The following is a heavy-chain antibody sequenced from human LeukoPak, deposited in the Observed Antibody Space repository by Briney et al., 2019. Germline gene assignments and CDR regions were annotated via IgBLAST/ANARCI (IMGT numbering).Heavy chain of an antibody. CDR2: IYTSGST. CDR3: ARAGVSGSYCNGYFDY. CDR1: GGSISSYY. J-gene: IGHJ4*02. V-gene: IGHV4-4*07. D-gene: IGHD1-26*01. Sequence: SETLSLTCTVSGGSISSYYWSWIRQPAGKGLECIGRIYTSGSTNYNPSLKSRVTMSVDTSKNQFSLKLSSVTAADTAVYYCARAGVSGSYCNGYFDYWGQGTLVTVSS.